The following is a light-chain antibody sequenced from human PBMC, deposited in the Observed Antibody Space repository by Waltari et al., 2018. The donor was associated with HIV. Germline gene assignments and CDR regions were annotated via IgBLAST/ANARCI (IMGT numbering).Light chain of an antibody. J-gene: IGKJ2*01. CDR3: LQYDNLPYT. V-gene: IGKV1-33*01. CDR1: QNIKGN. CDR2: AGA. Sequence: DIQMTQSPSSLPASIGDRVTITCQATQNIKGNLNWFQQKSGRAPELLIYAGANLETGVPPRFSGGGSSTDYTLTITNLQPDDTGTYYCLQYDNLPYTFGQGTTLEI.